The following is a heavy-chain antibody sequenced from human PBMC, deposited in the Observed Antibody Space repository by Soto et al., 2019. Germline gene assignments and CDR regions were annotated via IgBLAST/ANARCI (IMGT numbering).Heavy chain of an antibody. D-gene: IGHD2-15*01. CDR3: AKDGAPQYCSRSSCHPAGAY. CDR2: ISYDGSHK. Sequence: QVQLVESGGGVVQPGRSLRLSCAGSGFTFSNYGLHWVRQAPGKGLEWVAVISYDGSHKYYADSVKGRFTISRDNSNKMLYLQMDSLRAEDTAVYYCAKDGAPQYCSRSSCHPAGAYWGQGTLVTVAS. V-gene: IGHV3-30*18. CDR1: GFTFSNYG. J-gene: IGHJ4*02.